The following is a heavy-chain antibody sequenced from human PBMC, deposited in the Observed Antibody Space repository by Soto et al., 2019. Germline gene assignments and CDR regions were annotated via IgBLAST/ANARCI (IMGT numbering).Heavy chain of an antibody. D-gene: IGHD3-22*01. J-gene: IGHJ4*02. V-gene: IGHV3-21*01. CDR1: GFTFSLYS. Sequence: LRLSCAASGFTFSLYSMIWVRQAPGKGLERVASITSSSSYIYYEDSLKGRFTISRDNAKNSLFLQLDSLRAEDTAVYFCVRARSTDSRPDYWGQGTLVTVSS. CDR2: ITSSSSYI. CDR3: VRARSTDSRPDY.